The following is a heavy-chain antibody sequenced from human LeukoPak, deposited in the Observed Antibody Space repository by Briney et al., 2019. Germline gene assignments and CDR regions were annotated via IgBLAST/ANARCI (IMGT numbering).Heavy chain of an antibody. CDR2: ISYDGSNK. D-gene: IGHD5-18*01. CDR1: GFTFSSYG. Sequence: GGSLRLSCAASGFTFSSYGMHWVRQAPGKGLEWVAVISYDGSNKYYADSVKGRFTISRDNSKNTLYLQMNSLRAEDTAVYYCARDPYSYGNYHFDYWGQGTLVTVSS. J-gene: IGHJ4*02. CDR3: ARDPYSYGNYHFDY. V-gene: IGHV3-30*19.